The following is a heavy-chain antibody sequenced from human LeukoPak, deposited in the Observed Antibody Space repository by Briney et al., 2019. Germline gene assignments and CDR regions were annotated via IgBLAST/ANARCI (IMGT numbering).Heavy chain of an antibody. D-gene: IGHD6-13*01. CDR1: GFTFDDYA. V-gene: IGHV3-9*01. Sequence: PGGSLRLSCAASGFTFDDYAMHWVRQAPGKGLEWVSGISWNSGSIGYADSVKGRFTISRDKAKNSLYLQMNSLRAEDTALYYCAKARYSSNWQDDASDLWGQGTMVIVSS. CDR2: ISWNSGSI. J-gene: IGHJ3*01. CDR3: AKARYSSNWQDDASDL.